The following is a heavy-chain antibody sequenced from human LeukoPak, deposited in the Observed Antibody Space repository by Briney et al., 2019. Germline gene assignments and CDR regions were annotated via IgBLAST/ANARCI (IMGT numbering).Heavy chain of an antibody. V-gene: IGHV3-23*01. J-gene: IGHJ4*02. CDR1: GFTFSSYA. CDR3: ARWVVAANFDY. D-gene: IGHD2-15*01. CDR2: ISGSGGST. Sequence: GGSLRLSCAASGFTFSSYAMSWVRQAPGKGLEWVSAISGSGGSTYYADSVKGRFTISRDNSQNTLYLQMNSLRAQDTAVYYCARWVVAANFDYWGQGTLVTVSS.